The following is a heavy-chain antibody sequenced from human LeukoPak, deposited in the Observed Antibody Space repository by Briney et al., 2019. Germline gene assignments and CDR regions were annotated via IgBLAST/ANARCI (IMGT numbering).Heavy chain of an antibody. D-gene: IGHD6-13*01. CDR1: GYSISSGYY. Sequence: SETLSLTCIVSGYSISSGYYWDWIRQPPGKGLEWIGSIYHSGNTYYNPSLKSRVTISVDTSKNQFSLRLRSDDTAVYYCARDGYSSSQNWFDPWGQGTLVTVSS. CDR3: ARDGYSSSQNWFDP. J-gene: IGHJ5*02. CDR2: IYHSGNT. V-gene: IGHV4-38-2*02.